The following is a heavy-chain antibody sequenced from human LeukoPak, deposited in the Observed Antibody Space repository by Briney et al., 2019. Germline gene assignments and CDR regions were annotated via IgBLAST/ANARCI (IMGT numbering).Heavy chain of an antibody. Sequence: GGSLRLSCAASGFTFSSYAMSWVRQAPGKGLEWVSGISGSGGTTYYADSVKGRFTISRDNYKNTLYLQMNSLRAEDTAVYYCAKDIVVVPAAIWGAFHIWGQGTMVTVSS. CDR3: AKDIVVVPAAIWGAFHI. CDR1: GFTFSSYA. CDR2: ISGSGGTT. J-gene: IGHJ3*02. V-gene: IGHV3-23*01. D-gene: IGHD2-2*02.